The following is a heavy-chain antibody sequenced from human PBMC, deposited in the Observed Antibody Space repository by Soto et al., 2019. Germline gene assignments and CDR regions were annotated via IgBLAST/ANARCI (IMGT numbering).Heavy chain of an antibody. CDR3: AREILVPAAFDAFDI. Sequence: EVHLVESGGGLVQPGGSLRLSCAASGFTFSNYWMSWVRQAPGKGLEWVANIKPDGSVKYYVDSVKGRFTLSRDNAKNTLYLQMNSLRVEDTALYYCAREILVPAAFDAFDIWGQGTMVTVSS. CDR2: IKPDGSVK. CDR1: GFTFSNYW. J-gene: IGHJ3*02. V-gene: IGHV3-7*01. D-gene: IGHD2-2*01.